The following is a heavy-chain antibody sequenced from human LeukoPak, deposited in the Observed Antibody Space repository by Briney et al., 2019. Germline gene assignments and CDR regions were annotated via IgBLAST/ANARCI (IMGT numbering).Heavy chain of an antibody. J-gene: IGHJ4*02. CDR1: GYTFTSYA. Sequence: ASVKVSCKASGYTFTSYAMHWVRQAPGQRLEWMGWINAGNGNTKYSQKFQGRVTITRDTSASTAYMELSSLRSDDTAVYYCARSSGETTYDYWGQGTLVTVSS. CDR2: INAGNGNT. CDR3: ARSSGETTYDY. V-gene: IGHV1-3*01. D-gene: IGHD3-16*01.